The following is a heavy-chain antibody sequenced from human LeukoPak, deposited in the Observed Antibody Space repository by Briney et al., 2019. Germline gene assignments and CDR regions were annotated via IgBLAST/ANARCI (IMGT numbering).Heavy chain of an antibody. V-gene: IGHV3-30*03. CDR3: ARVMGWSYFRTMDG. CDR1: GFTFDDYI. CDR2: TSPDEGLK. D-gene: IGHD1-26*01. J-gene: IGHJ6*04. Sequence: GGSLRLSCAASGFTFDDYIMHWVRQAPAKGLEGGAVTSPDEGLKFYGDSVRGRFTISRDNSRNTMYLQMNSLRVEDAAMYYCARVMGWSYFRTMDGWGKGTTVTVSS.